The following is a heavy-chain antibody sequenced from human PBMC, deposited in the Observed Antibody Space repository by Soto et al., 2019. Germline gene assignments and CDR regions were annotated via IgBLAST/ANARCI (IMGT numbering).Heavy chain of an antibody. V-gene: IGHV4-59*01. CDR3: ARALPPWLVFDP. D-gene: IGHD6-19*01. CDR2: IYYSGST. Sequence: PSESLALTCTVSGGSIRSYYWSWIRQPPGKGLEWIGYIYYSGSTNYNPSLKSRVTISVDTSKNQFSLKLSSVTAADTAVYYCARALPPWLVFDPWGQGTLVTVSS. CDR1: GGSIRSYY. J-gene: IGHJ5*02.